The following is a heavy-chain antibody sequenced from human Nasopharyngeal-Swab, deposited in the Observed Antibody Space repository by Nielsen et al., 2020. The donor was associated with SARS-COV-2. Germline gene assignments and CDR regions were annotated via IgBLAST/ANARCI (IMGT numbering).Heavy chain of an antibody. CDR3: ARGGGALGVVNPPYWYFDV. CDR2: SSGSDGST. Sequence: GESLKISCVASGFSFSIYVMAWVRQAPGKGLEWIAVSSGSDGSTHYADSVKGRFTISRDNSKDTLYLEMDSLRADDTAVYYCARGGGALGVVNPPYWYFDVWGRGTLAAVSS. J-gene: IGHJ2*01. V-gene: IGHV3-23*01. CDR1: GFSFSIYV. D-gene: IGHD3-3*01.